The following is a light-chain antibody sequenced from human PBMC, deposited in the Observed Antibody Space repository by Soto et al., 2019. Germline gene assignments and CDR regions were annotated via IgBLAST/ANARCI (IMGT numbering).Light chain of an antibody. CDR1: SSDDGSYNL. CDR2: EDD. Sequence: QSVLTQPASVSGSPGQSITISCTGTSSDDGSYNLVSWYQQYPGKAPKLMIYEDDERPSGVSNRFSGSKPGNTASLTISGLQAEDEADYYCYSYAGRSTSVFGGGTKLTVL. CDR3: YSYAGRSTSV. J-gene: IGLJ2*01. V-gene: IGLV2-23*01.